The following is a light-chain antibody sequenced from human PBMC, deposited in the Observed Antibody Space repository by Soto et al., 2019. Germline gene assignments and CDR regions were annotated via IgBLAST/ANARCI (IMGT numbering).Light chain of an antibody. Sequence: DIQMTQSPSTLSASVGDRVTITCRASRSIGSWLAWYQQKPGKAPNLPIYDASSLKSGVPSRFSGSGSGREFTHSISSLQPDDFATYYCQQYNSYSFGQRTKPEIK. CDR3: QQYNSYS. CDR2: DAS. CDR1: RSIGSW. V-gene: IGKV1-5*01. J-gene: IGKJ2*01.